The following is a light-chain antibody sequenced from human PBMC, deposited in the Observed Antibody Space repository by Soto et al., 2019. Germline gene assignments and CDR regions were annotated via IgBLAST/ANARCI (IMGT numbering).Light chain of an antibody. J-gene: IGKJ1*01. Sequence: EIVMTQSPATLSVSPGERATLSCRASQSVSSNLAWYQQKPAQAPRLLIYGASTRATGIPARFSGSGSGTEFTLTISSLQSEDFAVYYCQQYNNLPQTFGQGTKVEIK. CDR1: QSVSSN. V-gene: IGKV3-15*01. CDR3: QQYNNLPQT. CDR2: GAS.